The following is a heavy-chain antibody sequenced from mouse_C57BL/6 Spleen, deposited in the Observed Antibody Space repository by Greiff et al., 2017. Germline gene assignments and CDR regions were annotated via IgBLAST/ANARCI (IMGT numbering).Heavy chain of an antibody. CDR1: GYAFTNYL. J-gene: IGHJ3*01. CDR2: INPGSGGP. D-gene: IGHD2-4*01. V-gene: IGHV1-54*01. Sequence: QVQLQQSGAELVRPGTSVKVSCKASGYAFTNYLIEWVKQRPGQGLEWIGVINPGSGGPNYNEKFKGKATLTADKSSSTAYMQLSSLTSEDSAVYFCASDYDDAGLAYWGQGTLVTVSA. CDR3: ASDYDDAGLAY.